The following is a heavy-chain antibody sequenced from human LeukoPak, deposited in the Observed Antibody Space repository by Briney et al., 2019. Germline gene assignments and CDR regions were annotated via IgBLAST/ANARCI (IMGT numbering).Heavy chain of an antibody. CDR3: AKDPDISGSGPPKLGSD. CDR1: GFTFSSYS. D-gene: IGHD6-19*01. J-gene: IGHJ4*02. Sequence: GGSLRLSCAASGFTFSSYSMNWVRQAPGKGLEWVSSISSSSSYIYYADSVKGRFTISRDNAKNSLYLQMDSLRAEDTAVYYCAKDPDISGSGPPKLGSDWGQGTLVTVSS. V-gene: IGHV3-21*01. CDR2: ISSSSSYI.